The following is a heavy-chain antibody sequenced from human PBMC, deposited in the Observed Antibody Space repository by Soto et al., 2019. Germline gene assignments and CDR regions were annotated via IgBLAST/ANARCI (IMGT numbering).Heavy chain of an antibody. J-gene: IGHJ6*02. CDR1: GYTFTSYY. D-gene: IGHD6-19*01. Sequence: QVQLVQSGAEVKKPGASVKVSCKASGYTFTSYYMHWVRQAPGQGLEWMGIINPSGGSTSYAQKFQSRVTMTRDTSTSTVYMELSSLRSEDTAVYYCARVRNREYSSGWYGDYYYGMDVWGQGTTVTVSS. CDR2: INPSGGST. CDR3: ARVRNREYSSGWYGDYYYGMDV. V-gene: IGHV1-46*01.